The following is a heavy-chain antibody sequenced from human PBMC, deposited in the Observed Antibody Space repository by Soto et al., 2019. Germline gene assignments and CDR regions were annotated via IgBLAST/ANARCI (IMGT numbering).Heavy chain of an antibody. Sequence: PGESLKISCKGSGYSFTSYWIGWVRQMPGKGLEWMGIIYPGDSDTRYSPSFQGQVTISADKSISTAYLQWSSLKASDTAMYYCARQGGYYDSSGSDNAFDIWGQGTMVTVSS. J-gene: IGHJ3*02. CDR1: GYSFTSYW. V-gene: IGHV5-51*01. D-gene: IGHD3-22*01. CDR2: IYPGDSDT. CDR3: ARQGGYYDSSGSDNAFDI.